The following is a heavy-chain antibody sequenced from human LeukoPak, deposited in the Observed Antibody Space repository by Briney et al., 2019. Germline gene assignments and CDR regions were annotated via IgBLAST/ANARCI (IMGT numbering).Heavy chain of an antibody. D-gene: IGHD3-10*01. CDR3: PKGGYGPGSLYYMDV. Sequence: PGGSLRLSCAASGFTFSSYEMNWVRQAPGKGLEWVSYISSSGSTIYYADSVKGRFTISRDNAKNSLYLQMNSLRAEDTAVYYCPKGGYGPGSLYYMDVWGKGTTVTVSS. V-gene: IGHV3-48*03. CDR2: ISSSGSTI. CDR1: GFTFSSYE. J-gene: IGHJ6*03.